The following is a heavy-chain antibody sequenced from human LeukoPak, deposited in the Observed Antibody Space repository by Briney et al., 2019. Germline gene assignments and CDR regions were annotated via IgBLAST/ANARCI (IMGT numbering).Heavy chain of an antibody. CDR2: VHPGDSDT. J-gene: IGHJ4*02. V-gene: IGHV5-51*01. D-gene: IGHD6-6*01. CDR3: ARCLEYCSSSSDY. CDR1: GYSFASYW. Sequence: GESLQISCKGSGYSFASYWIGWVRQMPGKGLEWMGIVHPGDSDTRYSPSFQGQVTISADKSICTAYLQWSSLKASDTAMYYCARCLEYCSSSSDYWGQGTLVTVSS.